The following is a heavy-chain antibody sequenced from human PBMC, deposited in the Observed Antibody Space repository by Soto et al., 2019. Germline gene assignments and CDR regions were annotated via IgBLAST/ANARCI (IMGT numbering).Heavy chain of an antibody. D-gene: IGHD5-12*01. Sequence: EVQLVESGGGLVQPGGSLRLSCSASGFTSSTYTMHWARQAPGKGLEYVSTISSNGGSTHYTDSAKGRFTISRDNFKNILYLQMSILRAEDSAVYYCVKSYEGVFDFWGQGTLVTVSS. CDR1: GFTSSTYT. CDR3: VKSYEGVFDF. J-gene: IGHJ4*02. V-gene: IGHV3-64D*08. CDR2: ISSNGGST.